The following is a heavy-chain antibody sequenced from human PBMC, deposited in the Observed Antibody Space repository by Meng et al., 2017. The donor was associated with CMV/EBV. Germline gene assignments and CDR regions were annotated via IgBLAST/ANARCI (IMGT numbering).Heavy chain of an antibody. CDR2: IYYSGST. D-gene: IGHD3-3*01. CDR1: GGSVSSGSYY. Sequence: SETLSLTCTVSGGSVSSGSYYWSWIRQPPGKGLEWIGYIYYSGSTNYNPSLKSRVTISVDTSKNQFSLKLSSVTAADTAVYYCARAATIFEYYGMDVWGQGTTVTVS. J-gene: IGHJ6*02. V-gene: IGHV4-61*01. CDR3: ARAATIFEYYGMDV.